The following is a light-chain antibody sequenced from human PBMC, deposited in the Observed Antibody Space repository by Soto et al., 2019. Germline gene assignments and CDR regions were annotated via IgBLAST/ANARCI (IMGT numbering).Light chain of an antibody. CDR1: QSVNTK. CDR2: GAS. J-gene: IGKJ4*01. CDR3: QQYGSSLLT. Sequence: EIVMTQSPVPLSVSPGERATLSFRASQSVNTKVAWYQQKPGQAPRLLIFGASGRATGIPERFSGSGSGTDFSLTISRLEPEDSAVYYCQQYGSSLLTFGGGTKVDIK. V-gene: IGKV3-20*01.